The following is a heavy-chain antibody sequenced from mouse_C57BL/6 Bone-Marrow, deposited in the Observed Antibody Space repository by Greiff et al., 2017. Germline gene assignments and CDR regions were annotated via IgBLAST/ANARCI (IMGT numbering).Heavy chain of an antibody. CDR1: GYTFTDYY. CDR2: INPYNGGT. CDR3: ARGDQGTTWFAY. V-gene: IGHV1-19*01. Sequence: VQLKESGPVLVKPGASVKMSCKASGYTFTDYYMNWVKQSHGKSLEWIGVINPYNGGTSYNQKFKGKATLTVDKSSSTAYMKLNSLTSEDSAVYYCARGDQGTTWFAYWGRGTLVTVSA. D-gene: IGHD3-2*02. J-gene: IGHJ3*01.